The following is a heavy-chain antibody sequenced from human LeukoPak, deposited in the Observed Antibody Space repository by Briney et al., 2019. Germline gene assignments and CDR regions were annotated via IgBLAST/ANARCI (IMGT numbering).Heavy chain of an antibody. CDR3: ARGTDRSPYNWFDP. D-gene: IGHD3/OR15-3a*01. CDR1: SGSISSSSYY. V-gene: IGHV4-39*01. Sequence: SETLSLTCTVSSGSISSSSYYWGWIRQPPGKGLEWIGSIYYSGTTYYKPSLKSRVTISVDTSKNQFSLKLTSVTAADTAVYYCARGTDRSPYNWFDPWGQGTLVTVSS. CDR2: IYYSGTT. J-gene: IGHJ5*02.